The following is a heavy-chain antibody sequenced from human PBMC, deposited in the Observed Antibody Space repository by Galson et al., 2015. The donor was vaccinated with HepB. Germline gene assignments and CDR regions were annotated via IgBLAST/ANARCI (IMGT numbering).Heavy chain of an antibody. J-gene: IGHJ4*02. Sequence: SVKVSCKASGYTFTSYAMHWVRQAPGQRLEWMGWINAGNGNTKYSQKFQGRVTITRDTSASTAHMELSSLRSEDTAVYYCARDRYSGYDGDYYFDYWGQGTLVTVSS. CDR2: INAGNGNT. D-gene: IGHD5-12*01. V-gene: IGHV1-3*01. CDR3: ARDRYSGYDGDYYFDY. CDR1: GYTFTSYA.